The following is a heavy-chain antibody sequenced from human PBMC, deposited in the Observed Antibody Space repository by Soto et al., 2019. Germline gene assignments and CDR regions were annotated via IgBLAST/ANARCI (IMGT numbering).Heavy chain of an antibody. V-gene: IGHV3-23*01. CDR2: ISGSGDDT. Sequence: QLLESGGGFVQPGGSLRLSCVASGFTFSNFAMAWVRQAPGEGLEWVSAISGSGDDTFYADSMKGRFTISRDNSKDTLYLQINSLRAEATAVYYCANPIPKTGTTCVFWGQGTLVTVSS. CDR3: ANPIPKTGTTCVF. J-gene: IGHJ4*02. CDR1: GFTFSNFA. D-gene: IGHD1-1*01.